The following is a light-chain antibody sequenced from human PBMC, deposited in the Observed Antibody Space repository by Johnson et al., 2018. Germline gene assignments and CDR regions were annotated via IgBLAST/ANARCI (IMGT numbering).Light chain of an antibody. CDR3: GTWANSRSAGNV. V-gene: IGLV1-51*02. J-gene: IGLJ1*01. Sequence: QSVLTQPPSVSAAPGQKVTISCSGSSSNIGNNYVSWYQQLPGTAPKLLIYENNKRPSGIPDRFSGPKSGTSVTLGITGLQTGDEAAYYCGTWANSRSAGNVHGTGSEVTGL. CDR2: ENN. CDR1: SSNIGNNY.